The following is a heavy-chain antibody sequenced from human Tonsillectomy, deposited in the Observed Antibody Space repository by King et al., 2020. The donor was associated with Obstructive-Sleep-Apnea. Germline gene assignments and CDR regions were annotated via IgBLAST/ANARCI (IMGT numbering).Heavy chain of an antibody. V-gene: IGHV3-9*01. CDR1: GFTFDDYA. J-gene: IGHJ4*02. D-gene: IGHD5-18*01. CDR3: AKGGVGDTATNIDY. CDR2: ISWNSGSI. Sequence: QLVQSGGGLVQPGRSLRLSCAASGFTFDDYAMHWVRQAPGKGLEWGSGISWNSGSIGYADSVKGRFTISRDNAKNSLYLQMKSLRAEATALYYCAKGGVGDTATNIDYWGQGTLVTVSS.